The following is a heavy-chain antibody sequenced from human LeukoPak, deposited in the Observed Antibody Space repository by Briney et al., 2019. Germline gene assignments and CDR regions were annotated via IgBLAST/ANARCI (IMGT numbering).Heavy chain of an antibody. CDR1: GYSFTSYW. CDR2: IDPSDSYT. Sequence: GESLKISCKGSGYSFTSYWISWVRQMPGKGLEWMGRIDPSDSYTNYSPSFQGHVTISADKSISTAYLQWSSLKASATAMYYCARHGYSSIAASNVDYWGQGTVVTVSS. CDR3: ARHGYSSIAASNVDY. V-gene: IGHV5-10-1*01. J-gene: IGHJ4*02. D-gene: IGHD6-6*01.